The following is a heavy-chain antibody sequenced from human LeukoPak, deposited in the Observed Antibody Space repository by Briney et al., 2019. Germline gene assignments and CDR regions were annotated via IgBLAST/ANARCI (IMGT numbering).Heavy chain of an antibody. D-gene: IGHD3-3*01. V-gene: IGHV3-23*01. CDR1: GFTFSSYA. Sequence: PGGSLRLSCAASGFTFSSYAMNWVRQAPGKGLEWVSAISSSGGSTYYADSVKGRFTISRDNSKSTLYLQMNSLRAEDTAVYYCGRSGDFWSGSGVAYWGQGTLVTVSS. CDR2: ISSSGGST. CDR3: GRSGDFWSGSGVAY. J-gene: IGHJ4*02.